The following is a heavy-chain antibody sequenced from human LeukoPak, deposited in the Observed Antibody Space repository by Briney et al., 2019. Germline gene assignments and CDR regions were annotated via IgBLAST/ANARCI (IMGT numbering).Heavy chain of an antibody. V-gene: IGHV1-24*01. J-gene: IGHJ3*02. CDR3: ATEYSSSSGAFDI. CDR2: FDPEDGET. D-gene: IGHD6-6*01. CDR1: GYTLTELS. Sequence: ASVKVSCKVSGYTLTELSMHWVRQAPGKGLEWMGGFDPEDGETIYAQKFQGRVTVTEDTSTDTAYMELSSLRSEDTAVYYCATEYSSSSGAFDIWGQGTMVTVSS.